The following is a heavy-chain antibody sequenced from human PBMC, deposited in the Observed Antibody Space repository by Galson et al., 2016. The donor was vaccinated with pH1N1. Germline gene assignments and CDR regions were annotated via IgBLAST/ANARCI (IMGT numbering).Heavy chain of an antibody. CDR1: GDSISSKTFY. J-gene: IGHJ5*02. D-gene: IGHD3-10*01. CDR3: ARGGEEILSFGEPHNWFDP. V-gene: IGHV4-61*02. Sequence: LSLTCSVSGDSISSKTFYWSWLRQPAGKGLQWIGLLYSGGSTNYNPSLKGRVTMSADTSKNEFSLKMTSVTAADTAVYYCARGGEEILSFGEPHNWFDPWGQGTLVTVSS. CDR2: LYSGGST.